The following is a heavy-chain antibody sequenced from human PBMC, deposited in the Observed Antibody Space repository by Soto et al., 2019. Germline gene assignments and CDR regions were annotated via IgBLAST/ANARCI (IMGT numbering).Heavy chain of an antibody. D-gene: IGHD3-3*01. Sequence: SETLSLTCTVSGDSISSYSWSWIRQPPGKGLEWIGNIHYNGNTKYSPSLKSRVTMSVDTSKNHFSLKLISVTTADTAVYYCASFLVDHVMSGYSGFHYWGQGTQVTVSS. V-gene: IGHV4-59*01. CDR2: IHYNGNT. CDR1: GDSISSYS. J-gene: IGHJ4*02. CDR3: ASFLVDHVMSGYSGFHY.